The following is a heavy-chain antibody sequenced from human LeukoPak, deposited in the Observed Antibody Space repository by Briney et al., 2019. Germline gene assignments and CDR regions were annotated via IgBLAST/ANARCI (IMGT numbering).Heavy chain of an antibody. J-gene: IGHJ4*02. CDR1: GFTFSSYA. Sequence: GGSLRLSCSASGFTFSSYAMHWVRQAPGKGLKYVSAISRNGGSTYYADSVKGRFTISRDNSKNTLYLQMSSLRAEDTAVYYCVKGEYCSSTSCYGGYCSGGSCYPPPYYFDYWGQGTLVTVSS. CDR3: VKGEYCSSTSCYGGYCSGGSCYPPPYYFDY. CDR2: ISRNGGST. D-gene: IGHD2-15*01. V-gene: IGHV3-64D*06.